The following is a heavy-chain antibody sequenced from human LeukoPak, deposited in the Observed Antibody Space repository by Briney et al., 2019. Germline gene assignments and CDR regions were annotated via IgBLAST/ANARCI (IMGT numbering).Heavy chain of an antibody. V-gene: IGHV3-30-3*01. J-gene: IGHJ4*02. CDR2: ISYDGSNK. CDR1: GFTFSSYA. Sequence: HPGGSLRLSCAASGFTFSSYAMHWVRQAPGKGLEWVAVISYDGSNKYYTDSVKGRFTISRDNSKNTLYLQMNSLRAEDRAVYYCARDSDSSGWYEGMEYWGQGTLVTVSS. D-gene: IGHD6-19*01. CDR3: ARDSDSSGWYEGMEY.